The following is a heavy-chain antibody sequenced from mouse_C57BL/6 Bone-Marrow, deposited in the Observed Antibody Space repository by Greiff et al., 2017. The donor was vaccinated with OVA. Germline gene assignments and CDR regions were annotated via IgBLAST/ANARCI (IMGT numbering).Heavy chain of an antibody. D-gene: IGHD2-5*01. CDR3: ARSDYSNFYWYFDV. V-gene: IGHV1-36*01. J-gene: IGHJ1*03. CDR1: GFTFTDYY. Sequence: EVQGVESGPVLVKPGPSVKISCKASGFTFTDYYMHWVKQSHGKSLEWIGLVYPYNGGTSYNQKFKGKATLTVDTSSSTAYMELNSLTSEDSAVYYCARSDYSNFYWYFDVWGTGTTVTVSS. CDR2: VYPYNGGT.